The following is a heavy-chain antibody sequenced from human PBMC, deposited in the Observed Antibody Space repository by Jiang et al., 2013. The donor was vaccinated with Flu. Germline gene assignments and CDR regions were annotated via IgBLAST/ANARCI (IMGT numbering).Heavy chain of an antibody. V-gene: IGHV5-51*03. CDR1: GYRFTSYW. Sequence: PGESLKISCKGSGYRFTSYWIGWVRQMPGKGLEWMGIIYPGDSDTRYSPSFQGQVTISADKSISTAYLQWSSLKASDTAMYYCATPPLCSSTSCYSNDAFDIWGQGTMVTVSS. D-gene: IGHD2-2*01. J-gene: IGHJ3*02. CDR2: IYPGDSDT. CDR3: ATPPLCSSTSCYSNDAFDI.